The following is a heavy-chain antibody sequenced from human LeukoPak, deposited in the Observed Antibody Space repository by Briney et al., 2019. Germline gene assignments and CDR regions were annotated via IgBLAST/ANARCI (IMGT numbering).Heavy chain of an antibody. CDR2: VNPSGGST. J-gene: IGHJ5*02. D-gene: IGHD1-26*01. Sequence: ASVKVSCKASGYTFNNYYMHWVRQAPGQGLEWMGVVNPSGGSTNYAQKFQGRVTMTRDTSISTAYMELSSLRSDDTAVYYCARDNSVGDVAWWFDPWGQGTLVTVSS. V-gene: IGHV1-46*02. CDR3: ARDNSVGDVAWWFDP. CDR1: GYTFNNYY.